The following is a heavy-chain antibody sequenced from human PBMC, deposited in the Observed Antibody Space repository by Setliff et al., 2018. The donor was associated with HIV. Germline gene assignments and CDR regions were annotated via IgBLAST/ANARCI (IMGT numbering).Heavy chain of an antibody. V-gene: IGHV1-46*03. CDR1: GFNFTNYY. J-gene: IGHJ4*02. CDR2: INASGDKT. CDR3: GRDYRSWIRAIGY. D-gene: IGHD5-12*01. Sequence: SGFNFTNYYIHWVRQAPGEGLEWVGVINASGDKTNYAQKFQGRLRRTKDTSTSTVYMELSSLRSDDTAVYYCGRDYRSWIRAIGYWGQGTLVTVSS.